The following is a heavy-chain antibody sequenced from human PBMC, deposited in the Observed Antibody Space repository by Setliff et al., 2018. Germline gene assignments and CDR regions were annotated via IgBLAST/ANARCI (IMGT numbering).Heavy chain of an antibody. V-gene: IGHV4-59*12. CDR3: ARVVAARLLDS. CDR1: GGSLSTYY. J-gene: IGHJ4*02. Sequence: SETLSLTCTVSGGSLSTYYWSWIRQSPGRGLEYIGYVYYSGTTNYDPSFKSRVTISVDTSKNQFSLKLSSVTAADTAVYYCARVVAARLLDSWGQGTLVTVSS. D-gene: IGHD2-15*01. CDR2: VYYSGTT.